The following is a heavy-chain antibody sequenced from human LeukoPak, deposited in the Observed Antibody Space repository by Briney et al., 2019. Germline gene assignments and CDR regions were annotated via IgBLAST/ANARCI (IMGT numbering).Heavy chain of an antibody. D-gene: IGHD6-13*01. CDR2: ISPRGGGT. J-gene: IGHJ4*02. Sequence: GGTLRLSCAASGFTFRNYGMNWVRQAPGKGLEWLSGISPRGGGTYYADSVKGRFTISRDDSKNTLSLQMNSLRVEDTAVYYCAKFSGQQGDYWGQGTLVTVSS. CDR3: AKFSGQQGDY. V-gene: IGHV3-23*01. CDR1: GFTFRNYG.